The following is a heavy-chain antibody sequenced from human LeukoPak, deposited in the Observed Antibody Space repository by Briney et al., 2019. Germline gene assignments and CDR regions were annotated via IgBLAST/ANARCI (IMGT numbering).Heavy chain of an antibody. CDR1: GFTLSSYA. V-gene: IGHV3-23*01. CDR3: AKVADRIAAAGSVY. J-gene: IGHJ4*02. CDR2: ISGSGGST. D-gene: IGHD6-13*01. Sequence: GGSLRLSCAASGFTLSSYAMSWVRQAPGKGLEGVSAISGSGGSTYYADSVKGRFTISRDNSKNTLYLQMNSLRAEDTAVYYCAKVADRIAAAGSVYWGQGTLVTVSS.